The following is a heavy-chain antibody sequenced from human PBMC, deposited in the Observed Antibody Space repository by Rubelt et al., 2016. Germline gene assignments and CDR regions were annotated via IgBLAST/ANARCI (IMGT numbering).Heavy chain of an antibody. D-gene: IGHD3-22*01. CDR3: ARLLKWEDSGYRPFEY. V-gene: IGHV3-7*01. CDR2: IKEDGSVK. Sequence: EVQVVESGGDLVQPGGSLRLSCAASGFTFSSYWMTWVRRAPGKGLEWVANIKEDGSVKHYVESVKGRFTVSRDNARNSLFLQMNSLRAEDTAVYYCARLLKWEDSGYRPFEYWGRGTLVTVSS. J-gene: IGHJ4*02. CDR1: GFTFSSYW.